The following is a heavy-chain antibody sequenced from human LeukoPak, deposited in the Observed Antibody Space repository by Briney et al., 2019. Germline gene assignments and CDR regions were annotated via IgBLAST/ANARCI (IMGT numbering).Heavy chain of an antibody. D-gene: IGHD3-22*01. J-gene: IGHJ4*02. CDR3: AKDLGGSGYNLFDY. Sequence: PGGSLRLSCTASGFTFSDYAMSWVRQAPGKGLEWVGFIRSKASGGTTEYAASVKGRFTISRDDSKSIAYLQMNSLKTEDTAVYYCAKDLGGSGYNLFDYWGQGTLVTVSS. CDR2: IRSKASGGTT. CDR1: GFTFSDYA. V-gene: IGHV3-49*04.